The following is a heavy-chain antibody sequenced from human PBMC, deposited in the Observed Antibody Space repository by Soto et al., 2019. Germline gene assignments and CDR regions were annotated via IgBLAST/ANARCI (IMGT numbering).Heavy chain of an antibody. CDR2: ISGSGGDT. CDR3: AKSIPAAGTGY. V-gene: IGHV3-23*01. D-gene: IGHD6-13*01. J-gene: IGHJ4*02. CDR1: GFTFSSYA. Sequence: EVQLLESGGGLVQPGGSLRLSCAASGFTFSSYAMSWVRQAPGKGLEWVSIISGSGGDTYYADSVKGRFTISRDNSKNPLYLQMNSLRAEDTAVYYCAKSIPAAGTGYWGQGTLVTVSS.